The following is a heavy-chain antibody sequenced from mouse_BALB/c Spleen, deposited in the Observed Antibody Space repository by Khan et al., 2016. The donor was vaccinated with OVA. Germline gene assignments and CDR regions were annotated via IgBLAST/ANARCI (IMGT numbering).Heavy chain of an antibody. CDR1: GFSLTNFG. CDR3: ARREYLMTWFAY. V-gene: IGHV2-2*02. CDR2: IWSGEST. J-gene: IGHJ3*01. Sequence: VELVESGPGLVQPSQSLSITCTVSGFSLTNFGVHWVRQSPGKGLEWLGVIWSGESTDYNTHYKSRQSIRKDNSKTQVFFKMNSLQANDTATYYCARREYLMTWFAYWGQGTLVTVSA.